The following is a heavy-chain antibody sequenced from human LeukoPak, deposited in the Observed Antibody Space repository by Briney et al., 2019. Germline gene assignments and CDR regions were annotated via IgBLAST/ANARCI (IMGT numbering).Heavy chain of an antibody. V-gene: IGHV3-30*03. D-gene: IGHD7-27*01. Sequence: GGSLRLSCATSGFTFSNYGMHWVRQAPGKGLEWVALISHDGNNQYYADSVKGRFTISRDNSKNTLYLQMNSLRAEDTAVYYCARDDRLGIDYWGQGTLVTVSS. J-gene: IGHJ4*02. CDR3: ARDDRLGIDY. CDR1: GFTFSNYG. CDR2: ISHDGNNQ.